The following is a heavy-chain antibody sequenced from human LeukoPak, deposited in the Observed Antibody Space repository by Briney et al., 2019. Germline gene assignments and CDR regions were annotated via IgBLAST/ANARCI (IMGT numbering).Heavy chain of an antibody. CDR2: INHSGST. Sequence: SETLSLTCTVSGGSISGHYWTWIRQPPGKGLEWIGEINHSGSTNYNPSLKSRVTISVDTSKNQFSLKLSSVTAADTAVYYCARVVARGFDYWGQGTLVTVSS. CDR1: GGSISGHY. J-gene: IGHJ4*02. D-gene: IGHD5-12*01. CDR3: ARVVARGFDY. V-gene: IGHV4-34*01.